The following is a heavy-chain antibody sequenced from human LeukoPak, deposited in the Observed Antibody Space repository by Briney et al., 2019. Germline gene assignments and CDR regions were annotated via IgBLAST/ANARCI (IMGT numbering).Heavy chain of an antibody. V-gene: IGHV1-18*01. CDR3: ARVENDYGDSDYFDY. Sequence: ASVKVSCKASGYTFTSYGISWVRQAPGQGLEWMGWISAYNGNTNYAQKLQGRVTMTTDTSTSTAYMGLRSLRSDDTAVYYCARVENDYGDSDYFDYWGQGTLVTVSS. J-gene: IGHJ4*02. CDR1: GYTFTSYG. CDR2: ISAYNGNT. D-gene: IGHD4-17*01.